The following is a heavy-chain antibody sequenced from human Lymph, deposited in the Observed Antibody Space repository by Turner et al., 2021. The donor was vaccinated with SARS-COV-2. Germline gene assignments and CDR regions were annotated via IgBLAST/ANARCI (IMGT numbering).Heavy chain of an antibody. CDR3: ARLVRRAEYYFDY. Sequence: QLQLQVSGTGLVKPSETLSLTRTVSGGSISSSSHYWVWIRPPPGRGLEWIGHIYYSGSNYYNPSLTSRVTISVDTSKNQFALKLSSVTAADAAVYYCARLVRRAEYYFDYWGQGTLVTVSS. CDR1: GGSISSSSHY. V-gene: IGHV4-39*01. CDR2: IYYSGSN. D-gene: IGHD3-10*01. J-gene: IGHJ4*02.